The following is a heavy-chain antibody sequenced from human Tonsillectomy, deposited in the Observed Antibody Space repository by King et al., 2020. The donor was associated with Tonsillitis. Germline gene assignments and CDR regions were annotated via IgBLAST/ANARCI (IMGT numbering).Heavy chain of an antibody. Sequence: QLQESGPGLVKPSETLSLTCTVSGVSISTSSCYCGCIRQPPGKGLEWIGSIYYSGSTYYNPSLNSRVTISVDTSKNQFSLKRSAVTAADTAVYYCARPGGAAAGPGWFDPWGQGTLVTVSS. CDR1: GVSISTSSCY. CDR3: ARPGGAAAGPGWFDP. J-gene: IGHJ5*02. V-gene: IGHV4-39*01. CDR2: IYYSGST. D-gene: IGHD6-13*01.